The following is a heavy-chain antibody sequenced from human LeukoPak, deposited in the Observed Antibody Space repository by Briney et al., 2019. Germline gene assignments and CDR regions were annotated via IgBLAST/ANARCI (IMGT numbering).Heavy chain of an antibody. CDR2: IDPSDSYT. D-gene: IGHD1-1*01. J-gene: IGHJ4*02. CDR1: GYSFSNYW. V-gene: IGHV5-10-1*01. CDR3: ARRTTGTTFSDY. Sequence: GESLKISCKGSGYSFSNYWISWVRQIPGKGLEWMGRIDPSDSYTSYSPSLKGHVSISADKSISTAYLQWSSLKASDTAMYYCARRTTGTTFSDYWGQGTLVTVSS.